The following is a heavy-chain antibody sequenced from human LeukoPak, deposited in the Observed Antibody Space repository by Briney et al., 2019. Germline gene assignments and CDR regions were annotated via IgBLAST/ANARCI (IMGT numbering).Heavy chain of an antibody. CDR2: IYHSGST. D-gene: IGHD3-22*01. J-gene: IGHJ5*02. Sequence: PSETLSHTCTVSGYSISSGYYWGWIRQPPGKGPEWIGSIYHSGSTYYNPSPKSRVTISVDTSKNQFSLKLSSVTAADTAVYYCARDRWLLTIRDWFDPWGQGTLVTVSS. CDR3: ARDRWLLTIRDWFDP. CDR1: GYSISSGYY. V-gene: IGHV4-38-2*02.